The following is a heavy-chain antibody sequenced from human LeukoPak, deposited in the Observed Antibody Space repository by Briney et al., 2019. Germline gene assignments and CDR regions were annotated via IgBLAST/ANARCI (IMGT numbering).Heavy chain of an antibody. CDR2: IYPGDSDT. D-gene: IGHD6-6*01. CDR1: GYSFTNNW. Sequence: RGESLKISCKGSGYSFTNNWIGWVRQVPGKGLEWMGIIYPGDSDTRYSPSFQGQVTISADKSISTAYLQWSSLKASDTAMYYCARRESIAARPYDYWGQGTLVTVSS. J-gene: IGHJ4*02. CDR3: ARRESIAARPYDY. V-gene: IGHV5-51*01.